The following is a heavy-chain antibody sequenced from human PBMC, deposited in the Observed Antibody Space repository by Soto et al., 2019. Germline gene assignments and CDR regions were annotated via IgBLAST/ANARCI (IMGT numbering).Heavy chain of an antibody. CDR1: GFRFSSFG. J-gene: IGHJ3*02. V-gene: IGHV3-30*18. Sequence: QVHLVESGGGVVRPGRSLRLSCETSGFRFSSFGMHWVRQAPGKGLEWVAVMSNDGTKKFYADSVKGRFIISRDNSKDTLYLQMFSLRIEDKAVYYCAKDRLRAGGLVPIPLDAFDIWGRGTMVTVSS. D-gene: IGHD6-19*01. CDR3: AKDRLRAGGLVPIPLDAFDI. CDR2: MSNDGTKK.